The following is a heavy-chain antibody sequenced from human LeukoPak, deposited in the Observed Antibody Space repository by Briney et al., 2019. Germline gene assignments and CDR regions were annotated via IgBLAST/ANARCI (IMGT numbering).Heavy chain of an antibody. CDR2: ISSSSSYI. Sequence: GGSLRLSCAASGFTFSSYSMNWVRQAPGKELEWVSSISSSSSYIYYADSVKGRFTISRDNAKNSLYLQMNSLRAEDTAVYYCAGPITIFGVGSDDYGMDVWGQGTTVTVSS. D-gene: IGHD3-3*01. V-gene: IGHV3-21*01. CDR3: AGPITIFGVGSDDYGMDV. CDR1: GFTFSSYS. J-gene: IGHJ6*02.